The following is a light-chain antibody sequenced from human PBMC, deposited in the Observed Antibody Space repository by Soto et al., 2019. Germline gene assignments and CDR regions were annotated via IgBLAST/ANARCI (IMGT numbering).Light chain of an antibody. Sequence: EVVMTQSPATLSVSPGETATLSCRASQSVGSSLAWYQQKPGQAPRLFIYGASTRATGIPARFSGSGSGTEFTLTISSLQSEDFAVYYCQQYNNWPLTFCPGTKVDI. CDR1: QSVGSS. CDR2: GAS. J-gene: IGKJ3*01. V-gene: IGKV3-15*01. CDR3: QQYNNWPLT.